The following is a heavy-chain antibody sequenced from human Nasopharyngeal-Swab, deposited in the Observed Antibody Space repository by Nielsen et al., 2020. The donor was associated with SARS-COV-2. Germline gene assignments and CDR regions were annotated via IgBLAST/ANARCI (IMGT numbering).Heavy chain of an antibody. Sequence: ASVKVSCKASGYTFTSYGINWVRQATGQGLEWMGWMNPNSGNTGYAQKFQGRVTMTRNTSISTAYMELSSLRSEDTAVYYCARAPTGTIFGVVLLYYYGMDVWGQGTTVTVSS. V-gene: IGHV1-8*02. D-gene: IGHD3-3*01. CDR2: MNPNSGNT. CDR1: GYTFTSYG. J-gene: IGHJ6*02. CDR3: ARAPTGTIFGVVLLYYYGMDV.